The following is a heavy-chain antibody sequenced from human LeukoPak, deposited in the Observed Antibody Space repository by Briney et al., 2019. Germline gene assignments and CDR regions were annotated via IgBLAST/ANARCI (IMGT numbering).Heavy chain of an antibody. D-gene: IGHD6-19*01. CDR3: ARGASSGWYGFDY. Sequence: SETLSLTCTVSGGSISSSSYYWGWIRQPPGKGLEWIGSIYYSGSTYYNPSLKSRVTISVDTSKNQFSLKLSSVTAADTAVYYCARGASSGWYGFDYWGQGTLVTVSS. J-gene: IGHJ4*02. CDR2: IYYSGST. CDR1: GGSISSSSYY. V-gene: IGHV4-39*07.